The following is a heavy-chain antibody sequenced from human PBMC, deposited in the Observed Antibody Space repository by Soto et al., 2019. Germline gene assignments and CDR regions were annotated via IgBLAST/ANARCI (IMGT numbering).Heavy chain of an antibody. V-gene: IGHV3-7*05. D-gene: IGHD6-19*01. J-gene: IGHJ4*02. CDR2: INQDGTEI. CDR3: VGGYGWLPDF. Sequence: EVQLVESGGGLVQPGGSLRLSCEVCGITFSPPWMNWVRQTPGKGLGWVAIINQDGTEIIYVDSVKGRFTISRDNAKNSLYLQMNSLRAEDTAVYYCVGGYGWLPDFWGQGTLVTVSS. CDR1: GITFSPPW.